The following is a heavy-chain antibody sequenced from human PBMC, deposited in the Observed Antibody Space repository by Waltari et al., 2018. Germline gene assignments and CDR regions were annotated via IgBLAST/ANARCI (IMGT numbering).Heavy chain of an antibody. J-gene: IGHJ6*03. D-gene: IGHD2-2*02. CDR3: ATVVVPAAIRFGGYIDV. V-gene: IGHV1-69*13. Sequence: QVQLVQSGAEVKKPGSSVKVSCKASGGTFSSYAISWVRQAPGQGLEWMGRSIPIFGTANYAQKCQGRFTVTADKATSTAYMELGSLRSEDTALYYGATVVVPAAIRFGGYIDVWGTGTTVTISS. CDR1: GGTFSSYA. CDR2: SIPIFGTA.